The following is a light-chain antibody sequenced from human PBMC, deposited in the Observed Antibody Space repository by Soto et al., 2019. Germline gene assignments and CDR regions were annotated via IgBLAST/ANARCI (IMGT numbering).Light chain of an antibody. V-gene: IGKV1-9*01. CDR1: QGISSY. J-gene: IGKJ4*01. CDR3: QQLNSYPLT. CDR2: AAS. Sequence: DILLTQSPSFLSASVGDRVTITCRASQGISSYLAWYQQKPGKAPKLLIYAASTLQSGVPSRFGGSVSGTEFTLTISSLQPEDCATYYCQQLNSYPLTFGGGTKVEIK.